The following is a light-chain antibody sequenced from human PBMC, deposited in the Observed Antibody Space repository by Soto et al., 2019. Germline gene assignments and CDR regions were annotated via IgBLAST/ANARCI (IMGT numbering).Light chain of an antibody. Sequence: IVITHSPDSLAGSLGERATINCRSSQSVLSNADNRNYLAWYQQKPGQPPKLLLYWASTRESGVPDRFSGSGSGTDFTLTISSLQAEDVAVYYCQHYYSAPITFGQGTRLEIK. CDR3: QHYYSAPIT. V-gene: IGKV4-1*01. CDR1: QSVLSNADNRNY. CDR2: WAS. J-gene: IGKJ5*01.